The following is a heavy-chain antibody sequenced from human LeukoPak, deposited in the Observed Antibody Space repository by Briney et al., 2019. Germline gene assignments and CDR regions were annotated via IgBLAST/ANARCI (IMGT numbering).Heavy chain of an antibody. J-gene: IGHJ4*02. CDR2: IRWCSGSI. Sequence: GRSLRLSYAASGFTFDDYAMHCARQAPGKGREGVSCIRWCSGSIGYADSVTGRFTISRGKAKTSLYLQMNSLRAEDKALYYCAKGVSRLVLGDFDYWGQGTLVTVYS. CDR1: GFTFDDYA. D-gene: IGHD6-19*01. CDR3: AKGVSRLVLGDFDY. V-gene: IGHV3-9*01.